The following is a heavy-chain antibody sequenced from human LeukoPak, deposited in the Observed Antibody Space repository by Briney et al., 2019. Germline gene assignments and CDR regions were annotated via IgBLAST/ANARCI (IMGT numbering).Heavy chain of an antibody. J-gene: IGHJ4*02. D-gene: IGHD1-1*01. Sequence: GGSLRLSCAASGFIVSGYAMTWVRQAPGKGLEWVSGIDASGGRTHYAGSMKGRFTISRDNSKNMVYLQINGLRPEDTALYFCAKGTTTWIKTEEYWGQGTLVIVSS. CDR2: IDASGGRT. CDR3: AKGTTTWIKTEEY. V-gene: IGHV3-23*01. CDR1: GFIVSGYA.